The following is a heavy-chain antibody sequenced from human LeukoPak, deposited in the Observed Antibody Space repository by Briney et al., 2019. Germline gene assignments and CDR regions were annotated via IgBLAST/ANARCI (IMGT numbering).Heavy chain of an antibody. CDR2: ISSSGSYI. CDR1: GFTFSSYN. CDR3: AREDAGSYPKPPGY. Sequence: GGSLRLSCAASGFTFSSYNMNWVRQAPGKGLEWVSSISSSGSYIFYVDSVKGRFTISRDNAKNSLYLQMNSLRAEDTAVYYCAREDAGSYPKPPGYWGQGTLVTVSS. D-gene: IGHD3-10*01. V-gene: IGHV3-21*01. J-gene: IGHJ4*02.